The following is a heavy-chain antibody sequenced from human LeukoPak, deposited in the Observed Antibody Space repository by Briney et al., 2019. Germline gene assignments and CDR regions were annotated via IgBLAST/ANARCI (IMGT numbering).Heavy chain of an antibody. V-gene: IGHV4-59*13. CDR3: ARGARSSDY. CDR1: GLSISANP. Sequence: KPSETLSLTCTVSGLSISANPWSWIRQPPGKGLEWIGYIYNSVTTNYNPSLTSRVTISVDTSKNRLSLKLSSATAADTAVYYCARGARSSDYWGQGTLVTVSS. J-gene: IGHJ4*02. CDR2: IYNSVTT. D-gene: IGHD3-10*01.